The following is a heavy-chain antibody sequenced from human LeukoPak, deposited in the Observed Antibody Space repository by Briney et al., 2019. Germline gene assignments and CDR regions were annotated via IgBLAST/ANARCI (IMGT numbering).Heavy chain of an antibody. J-gene: IGHJ3*02. CDR3: ASSGPTGYYFQDAFDI. D-gene: IGHD3-9*01. V-gene: IGHV1-8*01. Sequence: ASVKVSCKASGYTFTNYDINWVRQATGQGLEWMGWMNPNSGNTGYAQKFQGRVTMTRNTSMTTAYMELSSLRSEDTAVYYCASSGPTGYYFQDAFDIWGQGTMVTISS. CDR2: MNPNSGNT. CDR1: GYTFTNYD.